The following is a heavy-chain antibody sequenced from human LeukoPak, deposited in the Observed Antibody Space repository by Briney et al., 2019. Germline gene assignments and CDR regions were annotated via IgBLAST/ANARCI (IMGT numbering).Heavy chain of an antibody. CDR1: GFTFSAYA. D-gene: IGHD3-10*01. CDR2: IYYSGST. J-gene: IGHJ6*02. V-gene: IGHV4-59*01. Sequence: GSLRLSCEASGFTFSAYAMTWVRQAPGQGLEGIGYIYYSGSTNYNPSLKRRVTISVDTSKNQFSLKLSSVTAADTAVYYCARVTRVRGVTTSLHYYYYYGMDVWGQGTTVTVSS. CDR3: ARVTRVRGVTTSLHYYYYYGMDV.